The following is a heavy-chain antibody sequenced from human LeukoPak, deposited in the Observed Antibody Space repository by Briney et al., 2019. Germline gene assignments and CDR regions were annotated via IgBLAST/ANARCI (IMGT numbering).Heavy chain of an antibody. CDR3: TRSGYRHPYHFDS. D-gene: IGHD3-22*01. Sequence: TGGSLRLSCAASGFTFSSYAMSWVRQAPGKGLEWVSAISGSGGSTYYADSVKGRFTISRDNSKNTLSLQMNSLRVEDTAIYYCTRSGYRHPYHFDSWGQGTLVTVSS. CDR2: ISGSGGST. V-gene: IGHV3-23*01. J-gene: IGHJ4*02. CDR1: GFTFSSYA.